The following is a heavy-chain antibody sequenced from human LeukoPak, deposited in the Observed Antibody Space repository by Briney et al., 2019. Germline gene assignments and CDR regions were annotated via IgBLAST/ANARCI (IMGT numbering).Heavy chain of an antibody. Sequence: GGSLRLSCAASGFTFSAHAMNWVRQAPGKGLEWVSSISGSGGTTNYADSVKGRFTISRDNSKNTLYLQVNTMRADDTAVYYCAKDPSVMIRGVFDYRGQGTLLTVSS. CDR1: GFTFSAHA. D-gene: IGHD3-10*01. CDR2: ISGSGGTT. J-gene: IGHJ4*02. CDR3: AKDPSVMIRGVFDY. V-gene: IGHV3-23*01.